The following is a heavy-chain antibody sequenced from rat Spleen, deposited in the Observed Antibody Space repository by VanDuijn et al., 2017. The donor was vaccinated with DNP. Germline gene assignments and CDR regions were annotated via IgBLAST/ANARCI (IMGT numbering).Heavy chain of an antibody. Sequence: EVQLVESGGGLVQPGRSLKLSCTASGFTFSNYDMAWVRQAPTKGLEWVASISPSGGNTYYRDSVKGRFTISRDNAKSSLYLQMDSLRSEDTATYYCARWNSGHFDYWGQGVMVTVSS. CDR3: ARWNSGHFDY. J-gene: IGHJ2*01. CDR1: GFTFSNYD. D-gene: IGHD4-3*01. V-gene: IGHV5-25*01. CDR2: ISPSGGNT.